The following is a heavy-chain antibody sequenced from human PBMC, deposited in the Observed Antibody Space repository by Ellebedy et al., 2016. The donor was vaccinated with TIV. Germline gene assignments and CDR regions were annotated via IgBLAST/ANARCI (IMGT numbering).Heavy chain of an antibody. J-gene: IGHJ4*02. CDR2: ISAYNGNT. CDR3: ARAWRDGYNFHLGDY. Sequence: AASVKVSCKASGYTFTSYGISWVRQAPGQGLEWMGWISAYNGNTNYAQKLQGRVTMTTDTSTSTAYMELRSLRSADTAVYYCARAWRDGYNFHLGDYWGQGTLVTVSS. D-gene: IGHD5-24*01. V-gene: IGHV1-18*01. CDR1: GYTFTSYG.